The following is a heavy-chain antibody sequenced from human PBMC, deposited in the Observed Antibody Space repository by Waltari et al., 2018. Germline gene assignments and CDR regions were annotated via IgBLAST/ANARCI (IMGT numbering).Heavy chain of an antibody. D-gene: IGHD2-21*01. CDR2: IQHDGSKT. CDR1: GFRFSNFG. V-gene: IGHV3-30*02. CDR3: AKDLAVPGAARWGYDY. Sequence: QVQLVESGGGEVQPGGSLRLSCAASGFRFSNFGMHWVRQAPGKGLEWVAAIQHDGSKTYYRDSVEGRFTISRDDSKSTLYLQLNSLRDEDTAVYYCAKDLAVPGAARWGYDYWGQGTLVTVSS. J-gene: IGHJ4*02.